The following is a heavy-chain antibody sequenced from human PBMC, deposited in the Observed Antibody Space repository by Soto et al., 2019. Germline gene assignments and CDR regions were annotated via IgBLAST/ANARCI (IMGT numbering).Heavy chain of an antibody. V-gene: IGHV3-23*01. CDR3: ARMGYYDSSGYQPY. D-gene: IGHD3-22*01. J-gene: IGHJ4*02. Sequence: PGGSLRLSCAASGFTFSSYAMSWVRQAPGKGLEWVSALSGSGGSTYYADSVKGRFTISRHNSKNTLYLQMNSLRAEDTAVYYCARMGYYDSSGYQPYWGQGTLVTVSS. CDR1: GFTFSSYA. CDR2: LSGSGGST.